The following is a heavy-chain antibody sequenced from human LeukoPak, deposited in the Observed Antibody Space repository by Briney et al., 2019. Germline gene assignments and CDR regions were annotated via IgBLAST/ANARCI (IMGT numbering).Heavy chain of an antibody. CDR3: ASSYFYDGNRYFDY. CDR2: INHSGST. D-gene: IGHD3-22*01. V-gene: IGHV4-34*01. Sequence: SETLSLTCAVYGGSFSGYYWSWIRQPPGRGLEWIGEINHSGSTNYNPSLKSRVTISVDTSKNQFSLKLSSATAADTGIYYCASSYFYDGNRYFDYWGQGALVTVSS. J-gene: IGHJ4*02. CDR1: GGSFSGYY.